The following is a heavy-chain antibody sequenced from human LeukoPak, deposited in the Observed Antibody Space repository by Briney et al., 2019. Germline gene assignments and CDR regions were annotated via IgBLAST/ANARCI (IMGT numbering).Heavy chain of an antibody. J-gene: IGHJ1*01. V-gene: IGHV3-7*01. CDR3: AREVYCSSTSCYTGYFQH. Sequence: LPGGSLRLSCAASGFTFSSYWMSWVRQAPGKGLEWVANIKQDGSEKYYVDSVKGRFTISRDNAKNSLYLQMNSLRGEDTAVYYCAREVYCSSTSCYTGYFQHWGQGTLVTVSS. CDR2: IKQDGSEK. D-gene: IGHD2-2*02. CDR1: GFTFSSYW.